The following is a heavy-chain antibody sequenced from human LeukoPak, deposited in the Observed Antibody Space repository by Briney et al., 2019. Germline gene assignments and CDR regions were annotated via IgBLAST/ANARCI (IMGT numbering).Heavy chain of an antibody. D-gene: IGHD6-13*01. CDR2: INHSGST. CDR1: GGSFSGYY. V-gene: IGHV4-34*01. CDR3: ARGLPGIAAAPRFYCGYFDY. Sequence: PSETLSLTCAVYGGSFSGYYWSWIRQPPGKGLEWIGEINHSGSTNYNPSLKSRVTISVDTSKNQFSLKLSSVTAADTAVYYCARGLPGIAAAPRFYCGYFDYWGQGTLVTVSS. J-gene: IGHJ4*02.